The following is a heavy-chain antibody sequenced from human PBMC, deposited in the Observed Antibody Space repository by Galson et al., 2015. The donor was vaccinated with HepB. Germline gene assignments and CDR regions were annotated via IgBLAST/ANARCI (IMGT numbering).Heavy chain of an antibody. CDR3: VTALVAVGGMDV. D-gene: IGHD2-15*01. J-gene: IGHJ6*02. V-gene: IGHV1-24*01. Sequence: SVKVSCKVSGYTLTELSMHWVRQAPGKGLEWMGGFDPEDGETIYAQKFQGRVTMTEDTSTDTAYMELSSLRSEDTAVYYCVTALVAVGGMDVWGQGTTVTVSS. CDR1: GYTLTELS. CDR2: FDPEDGET.